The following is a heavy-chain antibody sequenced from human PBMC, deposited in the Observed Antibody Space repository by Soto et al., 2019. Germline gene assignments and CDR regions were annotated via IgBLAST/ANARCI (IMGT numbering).Heavy chain of an antibody. CDR3: AVDDIDWQWRLGHIFAF. CDR2: LSSDGANS. J-gene: IGHJ4*02. D-gene: IGHD3-9*01. Sequence: QVPLVESGGGVVRPGTSLRLSCAASGFALHWVRQPPGKGLEWVAVLSSDGANSYYADSVNGRFTISRDISKNTLYLQMTGLRVDDTAMYFCAVDDIDWQWRLGHIFAFWGQGTLVTVS. CDR1: GFA. V-gene: IGHV3-30-3*01.